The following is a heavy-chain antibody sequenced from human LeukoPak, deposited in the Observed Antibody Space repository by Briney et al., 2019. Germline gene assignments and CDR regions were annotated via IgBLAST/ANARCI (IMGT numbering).Heavy chain of an antibody. CDR3: ARDPNHYYDSSGYYGDY. CDR2: INTNTGNP. J-gene: IGHJ4*02. D-gene: IGHD3-22*01. Sequence: ASVKVSCKASGYTFTNYAMNWVRQAPGQGLEWTGWINTNTGNPTYAQGFTGRFVFSLDTSVSTAYLQISSLKAEDTAVYYCARDPNHYYDSSGYYGDYWGQGTLVTVSS. CDR1: GYTFTNYA. V-gene: IGHV7-4-1*02.